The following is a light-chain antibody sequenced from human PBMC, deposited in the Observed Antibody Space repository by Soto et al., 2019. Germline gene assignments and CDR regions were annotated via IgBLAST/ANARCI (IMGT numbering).Light chain of an antibody. CDR1: ESISRH. CDR2: AAS. CDR3: QQSYSTLSIT. Sequence: DIQMTQSPSSLSASVGDRVTITCRASESISRHLNWYQQKPGKAPNLLIYAASSLQNGVPSRFSGSGPGTDFTLTISNLQPEEVATYYCQQSYSTLSITFGQGTRLEIK. V-gene: IGKV1-39*01. J-gene: IGKJ5*01.